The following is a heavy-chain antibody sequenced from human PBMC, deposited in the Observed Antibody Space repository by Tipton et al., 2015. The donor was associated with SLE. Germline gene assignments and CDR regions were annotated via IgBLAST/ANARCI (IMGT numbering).Heavy chain of an antibody. D-gene: IGHD6-6*01. J-gene: IGHJ4*02. CDR1: GGSFSGYY. CDR3: ARRRRTARPGLDY. V-gene: IGHV4-34*01. CDR2: INHTGDT. Sequence: TLSLTCAVYGGSFSGYYWSWIRQPPGKGLQWIGEINHTGDTNYNPSLKSRVTISVDTSKNQFSLKLSSVTAADTAVFYCARRRRTARPGLDYWGQGTLVTVSS.